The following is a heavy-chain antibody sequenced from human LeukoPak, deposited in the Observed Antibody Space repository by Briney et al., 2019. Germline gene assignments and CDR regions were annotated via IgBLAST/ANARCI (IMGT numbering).Heavy chain of an antibody. J-gene: IGHJ4*02. CDR1: GFTVSSNY. CDR2: IYSGGST. V-gene: IGHV3-53*01. Sequence: GGSLRLSCAASGFTVSSNYMSRVRQAPGKGLEWVSVIYSGGSTYYADSVKGRFTISRDNSKNTLYLQMNSLRAEDTAVYYCARASLYYDILTGYFFDYWGQGTLVTVSS. D-gene: IGHD3-9*01. CDR3: ARASLYYDILTGYFFDY.